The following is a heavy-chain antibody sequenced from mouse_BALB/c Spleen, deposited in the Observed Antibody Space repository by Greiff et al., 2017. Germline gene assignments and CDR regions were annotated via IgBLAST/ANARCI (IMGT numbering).Heavy chain of an antibody. CDR2: ISSGGSYT. V-gene: IGHV5-6-4*01. D-gene: IGHD1-1*01. J-gene: IGHJ3*01. Sequence: EVQGVESGGGLVKPGGSLKLSCAASGFTFSSYTMSWVRQTPEKRLEWVATISSGGSYTYYPDSVKGRFTISRDNAKNTLYLQMSSLKSEDTAMYYCTREGLRRTWFAYWGQGTLVTVSA. CDR1: GFTFSSYT. CDR3: TREGLRRTWFAY.